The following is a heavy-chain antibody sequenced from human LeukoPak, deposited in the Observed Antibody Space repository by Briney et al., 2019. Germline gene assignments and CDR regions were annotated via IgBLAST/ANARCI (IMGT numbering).Heavy chain of an antibody. D-gene: IGHD3-22*01. V-gene: IGHV1-8*01. J-gene: IGHJ3*02. Sequence: GASVKVSCKAYRYTFTSYDINWVRQATGQGLESMGWMNPNSGNTGYAQRFQGRVTMTRNTSISTAYMELSSLRSEDTAVYYCARDTLGSSGIWGQGTMVTVSS. CDR3: ARDTLGSSGI. CDR2: MNPNSGNT. CDR1: RYTFTSYD.